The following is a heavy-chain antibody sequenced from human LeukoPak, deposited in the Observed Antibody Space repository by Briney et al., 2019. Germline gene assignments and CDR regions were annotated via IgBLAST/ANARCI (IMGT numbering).Heavy chain of an antibody. CDR3: AKILFGESTYDAFDI. D-gene: IGHD3-10*01. J-gene: IGHJ3*02. CDR2: ISGSGGAT. Sequence: PGGSLRLSCAASGFNFSSHAMSWVRQAPGKGLEWVSAISGSGGATYYPAPVKGRFTISRVNSKITLYLQVSSLRAEDTAVYYCAKILFGESTYDAFDIWGQGTMVTVSS. CDR1: GFNFSSHA. V-gene: IGHV3-23*01.